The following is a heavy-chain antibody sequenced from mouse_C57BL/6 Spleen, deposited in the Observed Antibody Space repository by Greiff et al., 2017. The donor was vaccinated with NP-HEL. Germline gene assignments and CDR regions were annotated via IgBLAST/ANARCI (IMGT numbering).Heavy chain of an antibody. CDR1: GFTSSDYG. D-gene: IGHD1-1*01. CDR2: ISSGSSTI. V-gene: IGHV5-17*01. Sequence: EVQGVESGGGLVKPGGSLKLSCAASGFTSSDYGMHWVRQAPEKGLEWVAYISSGSSTIYYADTVKGRFTISRDNAKNTLFLQMTSLRSEDTAMYYCARPLREGPPYAMDYWGQGTSVTVSS. CDR3: ARPLREGPPYAMDY. J-gene: IGHJ4*01.